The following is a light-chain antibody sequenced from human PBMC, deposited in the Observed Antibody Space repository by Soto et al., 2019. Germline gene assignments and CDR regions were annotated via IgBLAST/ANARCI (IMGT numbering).Light chain of an antibody. V-gene: IGKV2-28*01. J-gene: IGKJ3*01. CDR1: QSLLHGPASNY. CDR2: LGT. Sequence: DIVMTQSPLSLPVTPGEPASISCRSSQSLLHGPASNYLDWYLQKPGQSPQLLIQLGTMRASGVRERFSGSGSGTDFTLKISRVEAEDVGVYYCMQVLQAPVTFGPGTKVDI. CDR3: MQVLQAPVT.